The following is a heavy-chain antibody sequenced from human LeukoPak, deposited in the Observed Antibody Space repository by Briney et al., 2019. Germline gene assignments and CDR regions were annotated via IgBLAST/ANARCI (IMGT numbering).Heavy chain of an antibody. CDR2: IYTSGGT. CDR1: GGSISSYY. V-gene: IGHV4-4*07. D-gene: IGHD1-26*01. Sequence: SETLSLTCTVSGGSISSYYWSWIRQPAGKGLEWIGRIYTSGGTNYNPSLKSRVTMSVDTSKNQFSLKLSSVTAADTAVYYCARDSGGSYSVEYYFDYWGQGTLVTVSS. CDR3: ARDSGGSYSVEYYFDY. J-gene: IGHJ4*02.